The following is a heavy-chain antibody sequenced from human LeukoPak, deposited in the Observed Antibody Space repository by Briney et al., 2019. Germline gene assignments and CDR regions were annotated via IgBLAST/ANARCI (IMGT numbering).Heavy chain of an antibody. Sequence: SETLSLTCTVSGGSISSYYWSWIRQPPGRGLEWIGYVYYSGSANYNSSLKSRVTISVDTSQNQFSLNLRSVTAAGTAVYYCARHEAGTYLQYWGQGALVIVSA. CDR2: VYYSGSA. J-gene: IGHJ4*02. CDR1: GGSISSYY. V-gene: IGHV4-59*08. CDR3: ARHEAGTYLQY. D-gene: IGHD6-13*01.